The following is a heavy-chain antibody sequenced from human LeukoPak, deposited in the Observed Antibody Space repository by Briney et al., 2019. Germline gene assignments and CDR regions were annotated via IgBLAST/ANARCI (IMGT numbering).Heavy chain of an antibody. CDR2: INPNSGGT. CDR1: GGTFSSYA. V-gene: IGHV1-2*02. Sequence: ASVKVSCKASGGTFSSYAFSWVRQAPGQGLEWMGWINPNSGGTNYAQKFQGRVTMTRDTSISTAYMEMSRLRSDDTAVYYCARDLYGSSSWPNFDYWGQGTLVTVSS. D-gene: IGHD6-13*01. CDR3: ARDLYGSSSWPNFDY. J-gene: IGHJ4*02.